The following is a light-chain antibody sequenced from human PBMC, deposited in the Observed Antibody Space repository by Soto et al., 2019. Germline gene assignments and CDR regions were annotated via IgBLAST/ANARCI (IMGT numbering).Light chain of an antibody. CDR2: LGD. CDR1: TSNIGTFY. J-gene: IGLJ1*01. CDR3: AAWDDNLNAYV. Sequence: QSVLTQPPSASSTPGQTVTISCSGSTSNIGTFYVYWYQHLPGTAPKLLIYLGDQRASGVSDRLSGSKSGTSASLAINGLRSDDEADYYCAAWDDNLNAYVFGSGTTVTVL. V-gene: IGLV1-47*02.